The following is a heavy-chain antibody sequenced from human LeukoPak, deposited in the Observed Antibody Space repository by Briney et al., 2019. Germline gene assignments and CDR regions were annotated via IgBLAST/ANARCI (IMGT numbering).Heavy chain of an antibody. D-gene: IGHD6-13*01. V-gene: IGHV3-23*01. CDR3: AKGSLGSWYYFDY. CDR1: GFTFGRSA. Sequence: GGSLRLSCAASGFTFGRSAMSWVRQAPGKGPEWVSTFSRSGPDTYYADSVKGRFTIFRDNSKNTLYLQMNSLRAEDTAVYYFAKGSLGSWYYFDYWGQGTLVTVSS. CDR2: FSRSGPDT. J-gene: IGHJ4*02.